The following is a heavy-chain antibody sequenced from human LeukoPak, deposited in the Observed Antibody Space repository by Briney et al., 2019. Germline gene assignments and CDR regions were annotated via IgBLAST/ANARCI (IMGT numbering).Heavy chain of an antibody. CDR1: GFTFTSSA. CDR3: ATDDVTTGTKTALGY. CDR2: IVVGSGNT. D-gene: IGHD1-1*01. J-gene: IGHJ4*02. Sequence: SVKVSCKASGFTFTSSAVQWVRQARGQGLEWIGCIVVGSGNTNYAQKLQERVTINRDMSTSTAYMELSSLRSEDTAVYYCATDDVTTGTKTALGYWGQGTLVTVSS. V-gene: IGHV1-58*01.